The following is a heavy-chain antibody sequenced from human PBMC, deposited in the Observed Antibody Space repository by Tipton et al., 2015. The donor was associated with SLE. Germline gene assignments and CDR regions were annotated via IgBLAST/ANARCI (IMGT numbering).Heavy chain of an antibody. CDR1: GYTFTGYY. D-gene: IGHD4-17*01. CDR3: ARGAGATVARGYYYGMDV. J-gene: IGHJ6*02. CDR2: INPNSGGT. Sequence: QSGAEVKKPGASVKVSCKASGYTFTGYYMHWVRQAPGQGLEWMGRINPNSGGTNYAQKFQGRVTMTRDTSISTAYMELSRLRSDAAAVYYVARGAGATVARGYYYGMDVWGQGTTVTVSS. V-gene: IGHV1-2*06.